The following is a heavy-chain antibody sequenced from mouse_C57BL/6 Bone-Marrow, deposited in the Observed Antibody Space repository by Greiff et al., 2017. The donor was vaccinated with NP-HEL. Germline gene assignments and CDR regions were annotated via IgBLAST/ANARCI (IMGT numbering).Heavy chain of an antibody. V-gene: IGHV5-6*01. J-gene: IGHJ1*03. D-gene: IGHD1-1*01. CDR3: ARSSGYGSDWYFDV. CDR1: GFTFSSYG. CDR2: ISSGGSYT. Sequence: EVQRVESGGDLVKPGGSLKLSCAASGFTFSSYGMSWVRQTPDKRLEWVATISSGGSYTYYPDSLKGRFTISRDNAKNTLYLQMSSLKSEDTAMYYCARSSGYGSDWYFDVWGTGTTVTVSS.